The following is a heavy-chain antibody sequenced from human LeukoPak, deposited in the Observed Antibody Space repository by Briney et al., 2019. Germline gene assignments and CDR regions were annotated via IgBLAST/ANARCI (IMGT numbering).Heavy chain of an antibody. J-gene: IGHJ3*02. CDR3: ASPLWFGESDAFDI. V-gene: IGHV1-8*01. Sequence: GASVKVSCKASGYTFTSYDINWVRQATGQGLEWMGWMNPNSGNTGYAQKFQGRVTMTRNTSISTACMELSSLRSEDTAVYYCASPLWFGESDAFDIWGQGTMVTVSS. D-gene: IGHD3-10*01. CDR2: MNPNSGNT. CDR1: GYTFTSYD.